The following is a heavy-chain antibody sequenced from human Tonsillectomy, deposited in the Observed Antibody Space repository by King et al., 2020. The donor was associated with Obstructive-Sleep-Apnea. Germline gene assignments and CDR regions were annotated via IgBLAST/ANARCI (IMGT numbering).Heavy chain of an antibody. Sequence: EVQLVESGGGLVQPGRSLRLSCAASGFTFDDYAMHWVRQAPGKGLEWVSGISWNSGNIAYAPSVKGRFTISRDNAKNSLYLQMNSLRPEDTALYYCAKSNSGWYSPFDYWGQGTLVTVSS. V-gene: IGHV3-9*01. D-gene: IGHD6-19*01. CDR3: AKSNSGWYSPFDY. CDR1: GFTFDDYA. CDR2: ISWNSGNI. J-gene: IGHJ4*02.